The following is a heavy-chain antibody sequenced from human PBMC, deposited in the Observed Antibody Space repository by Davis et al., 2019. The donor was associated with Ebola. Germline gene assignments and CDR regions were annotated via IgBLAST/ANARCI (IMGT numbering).Heavy chain of an antibody. D-gene: IGHD6-19*01. V-gene: IGHV3-30*04. CDR2: ISYDGSNK. J-gene: IGHJ4*02. CDR3: ARDQAAVAGTLMAGY. Sequence: SCKASGYTFSSYAMHWVRQAPGKGLEWVAVISYDGSNKYYADSVKGRFTISRDNSRNTLFLQMNSLRAEDTAVYYCARDQAAVAGTLMAGYWGQGTLVTVSS. CDR1: GYTFSSYA.